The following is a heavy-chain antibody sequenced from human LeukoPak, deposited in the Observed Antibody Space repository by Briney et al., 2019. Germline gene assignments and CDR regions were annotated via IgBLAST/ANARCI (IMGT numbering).Heavy chain of an antibody. CDR2: ISDDANNE. V-gene: IGHV3-30*18. D-gene: IGHD3-9*01. CDR3: AKSGRATGYSSFDS. Sequence: GGSLRLSCAASGFSFSQYGMHWVRQAPGKGLEWVAVISDDANNEEYADSVKGRFTLSRDNSKNTVYLRMNSLRAEDTAVYYCAKSGRATGYSSFDSWGQGTLVTVSS. J-gene: IGHJ4*02. CDR1: GFSFSQYG.